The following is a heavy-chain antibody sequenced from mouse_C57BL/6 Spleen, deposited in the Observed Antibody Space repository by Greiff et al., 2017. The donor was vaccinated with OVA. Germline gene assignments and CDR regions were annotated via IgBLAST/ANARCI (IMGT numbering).Heavy chain of an antibody. Sequence: QVQLLQPGAELVKPGASVKLSCKASGYTFTSYWMHWVKQRPGRGLEWIGRIDPNSGGTKYNEKFKSEVTLTVDQPSSTAYMQLSSLTSEDSAVYYCSLITPVVAPLDYWGQGTTLTVSS. CDR2: IDPNSGGT. V-gene: IGHV1-72*01. J-gene: IGHJ2*01. D-gene: IGHD1-1*01. CDR1: GYTFTSYW. CDR3: SLITPVVAPLDY.